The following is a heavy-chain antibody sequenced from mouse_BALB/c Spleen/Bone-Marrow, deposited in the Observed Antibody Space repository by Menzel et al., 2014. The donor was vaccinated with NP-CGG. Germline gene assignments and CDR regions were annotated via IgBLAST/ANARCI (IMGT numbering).Heavy chain of an antibody. CDR3: SRNSNYSFDF. CDR2: ISNGGNYT. V-gene: IGHV5-9-4*01. J-gene: IGHJ2*01. CDR1: GFTFSDYA. D-gene: IGHD2-5*01. Sequence: VQLKESGGALVKPGGSLKLSCAASGFTFSDYAMSWVRPSPEKRLEWVAEISNGGNYTYYPDTVTGRFTISRDNAKNTLYLEMSSLRSEDTAMYYCSRNSNYSFDFWGQGTTLTVSS.